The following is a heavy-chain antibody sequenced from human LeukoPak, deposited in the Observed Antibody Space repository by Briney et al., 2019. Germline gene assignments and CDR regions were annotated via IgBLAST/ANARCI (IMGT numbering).Heavy chain of an antibody. Sequence: SETLSLTCAVYGGSFSGYYWSWIRQPPGEGLEWIGEIYHSGSTNYNPSLKSRVTMSVDTSKNQFSLKLTSVTAADTAVYYCARRTLRGVIKYWGQGTLVTVSS. CDR1: GGSFSGYY. V-gene: IGHV4-34*01. J-gene: IGHJ4*02. CDR2: IYHSGST. CDR3: ARRTLRGVIKY. D-gene: IGHD3-10*01.